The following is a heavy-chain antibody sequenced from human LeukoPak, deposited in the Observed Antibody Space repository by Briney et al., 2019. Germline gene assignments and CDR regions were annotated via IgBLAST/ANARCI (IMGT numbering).Heavy chain of an antibody. Sequence: SETLSLTCAVYGGSFSGYYWSWIRQPPGKGLEWIGEINHSGSTNHNPSLKSRVTISVDTSKNQFSLKLSSVTAADTAVYYCARGGYPSGCSSTSCYWGYWGQGTLVTVSS. D-gene: IGHD2-2*01. CDR1: GGSFSGYY. V-gene: IGHV4-34*01. CDR3: ARGGYPSGCSSTSCYWGY. CDR2: INHSGST. J-gene: IGHJ4*02.